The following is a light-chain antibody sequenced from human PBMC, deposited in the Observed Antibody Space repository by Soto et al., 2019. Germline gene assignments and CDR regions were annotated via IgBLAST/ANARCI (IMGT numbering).Light chain of an antibody. Sequence: EIVMTQSPGTLSLCPGERATVCCRASQSVGSSFLAWYQQKPGQAPRFLIYRASTRATGIPDRFSGSGSGTDFTLTISRLEPEDFAVYYCQQYATSPPTFGQGTKVDIK. CDR3: QQYATSPPT. V-gene: IGKV3-20*01. CDR2: RAS. CDR1: QSVGSSF. J-gene: IGKJ1*01.